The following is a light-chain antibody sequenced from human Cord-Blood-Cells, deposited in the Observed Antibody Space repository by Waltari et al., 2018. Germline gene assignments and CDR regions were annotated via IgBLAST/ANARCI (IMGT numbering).Light chain of an antibody. V-gene: IGLV2-11*01. Sequence: SALTQPRSVSGSPGQSVTISCTGTSSDVGGYNYVSWYQQHPGKAPKLMIYDVSKRPSGVPDRFSGSKSGSTASLTISGLQAEDEADYYCCSYAGSYTFVVFGGGTKLTVL. CDR3: CSYAGSYTFVV. CDR1: SSDVGGYNY. CDR2: DVS. J-gene: IGLJ2*01.